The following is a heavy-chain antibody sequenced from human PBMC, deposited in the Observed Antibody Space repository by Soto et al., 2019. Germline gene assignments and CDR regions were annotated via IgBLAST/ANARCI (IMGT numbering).Heavy chain of an antibody. CDR3: ARWYYYDTSVRLRRDGFDI. Sequence: QVQLVQSGAEVKKPGASVKVSCKASGYTFTSYDINWVRQAAGQGLEWMGWMNPNSGTTSYAQKFQDRVTMTRNTYISTAYLELSSLRSEDTAVYYCARWYYYDTSVRLRRDGFDIWGQGTMVTVSS. J-gene: IGHJ3*02. CDR2: MNPNSGTT. V-gene: IGHV1-8*01. D-gene: IGHD3-22*01. CDR1: GYTFTSYD.